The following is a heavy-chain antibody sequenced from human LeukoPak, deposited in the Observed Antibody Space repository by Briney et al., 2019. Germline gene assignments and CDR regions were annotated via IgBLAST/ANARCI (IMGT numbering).Heavy chain of an antibody. J-gene: IGHJ4*02. CDR1: GGTFSSYA. CDR3: ARVPLTYYDILTGYYTASGPFDY. V-gene: IGHV1-69*04. Sequence: ASVKVSCKASGGTFSSYAISWVRQAPGQGLEWMGRIIPILGIANYAQKFQGRVTITADKSTSTAYMELSSLRSEDTPVYYCARVPLTYYDILTGYYTASGPFDYWGQGTLVTVSS. D-gene: IGHD3-9*01. CDR2: IIPILGIA.